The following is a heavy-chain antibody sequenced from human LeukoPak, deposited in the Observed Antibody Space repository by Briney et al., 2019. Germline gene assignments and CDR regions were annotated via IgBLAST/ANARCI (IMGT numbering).Heavy chain of an antibody. CDR2: ISHSGST. CDR3: VRDGDGGSSSWSIDN. V-gene: IGHV4-34*01. J-gene: IGHJ4*02. CDR1: VGFFSGYK. D-gene: IGHD6-13*01. Sequence: AMLFLSGAVGVGFFSGYKWWLSRQPPGKGLEWIGEISHSGSTNYDPSLKGRVTISVDTAKNQFSLKLSSVTAANTAVYCCVRDGDGGSSSWSIDNWGQGTLVTVSS.